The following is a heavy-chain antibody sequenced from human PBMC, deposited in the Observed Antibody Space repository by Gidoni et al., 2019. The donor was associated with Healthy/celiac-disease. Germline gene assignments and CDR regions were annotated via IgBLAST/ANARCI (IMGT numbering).Heavy chain of an antibody. J-gene: IGHJ4*02. D-gene: IGHD5-18*01. CDR1: GGTFSSYA. CDR3: ARGRRGYSYGLPPEDY. Sequence: QVQLVQSGAEVKKPGSSVKVACKASGGTFSSYAISWVRQAPGQGLDWMGGIIPIFGTANYAQKFQGRVTITADESTSTAYMELSSLRSEDTAVYYCARGRRGYSYGLPPEDYWGQGTLVTVSS. V-gene: IGHV1-69*01. CDR2: IIPIFGTA.